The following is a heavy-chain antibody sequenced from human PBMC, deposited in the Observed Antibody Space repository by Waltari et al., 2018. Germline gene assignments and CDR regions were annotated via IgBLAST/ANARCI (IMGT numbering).Heavy chain of an antibody. CDR1: GYSFTSYW. V-gene: IGHV5-51*01. CDR2: MYAGDSDS. Sequence: EVQRVQSGAEVKKPGESLKISCKGSGYSFTSYWSGWVRKMPGKGLEGMGIMYAGDSDSRYSPSVDGHVTLSANNSIGTGYLQWSCLKATETAVFDCALLRDQWRNYWVQRTLFPVPS. J-gene: IGHJ4*02. CDR3: ALLRDQWRNY. D-gene: IGHD6-19*01.